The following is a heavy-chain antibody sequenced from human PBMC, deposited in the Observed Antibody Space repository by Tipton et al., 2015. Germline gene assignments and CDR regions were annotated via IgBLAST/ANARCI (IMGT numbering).Heavy chain of an antibody. CDR3: ARRLPYFEWSKVYYFDY. Sequence: VQLVQSGGEVKKPGESLKISCKVSGYTFSNHWIGWVRQMPGKGLEWVGIIHPSDSETKYSPSFEGLVTISADKSTSTAYLQWRSLKASDTAVYYCARRLPYFEWSKVYYFDYWGQGSPVTVSP. CDR1: GYTFSNHW. D-gene: IGHD3-9*01. J-gene: IGHJ4*02. V-gene: IGHV5-51*01. CDR2: IHPSDSET.